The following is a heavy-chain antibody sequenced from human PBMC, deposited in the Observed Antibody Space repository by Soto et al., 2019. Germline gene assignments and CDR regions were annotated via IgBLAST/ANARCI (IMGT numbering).Heavy chain of an antibody. Sequence: GASVKVSCKASGYTFTSYGISWVRQAPGQGLEWMGWISAYNGNTNYAQKLQGRVTMTTDTSTSTAYMELRSLRSDDTAVYYCARVQDIVVVVADTRDFDYWGQGTLVTVSS. J-gene: IGHJ4*02. CDR2: ISAYNGNT. CDR1: GYTFTSYG. V-gene: IGHV1-18*01. CDR3: ARVQDIVVVVADTRDFDY. D-gene: IGHD2-15*01.